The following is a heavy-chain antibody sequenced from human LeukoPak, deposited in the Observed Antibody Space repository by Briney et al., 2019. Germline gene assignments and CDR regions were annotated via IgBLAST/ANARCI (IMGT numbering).Heavy chain of an antibody. J-gene: IGHJ4*02. V-gene: IGHV3-7*01. Sequence: GGSLRLSCAASGFTFSNYAMNWVRQAPGKGLEWVANIKQDGSEKYYVDSVKGRFTISRDNAKSSLYLQMNSLRAEDTAVYYCARDSDVPFDYWGQGTLVTVSS. CDR1: GFTFSNYA. D-gene: IGHD3-16*01. CDR2: IKQDGSEK. CDR3: ARDSDVPFDY.